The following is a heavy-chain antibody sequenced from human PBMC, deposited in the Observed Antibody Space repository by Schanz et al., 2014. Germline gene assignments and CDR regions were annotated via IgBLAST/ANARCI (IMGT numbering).Heavy chain of an antibody. V-gene: IGHV1-69*02. Sequence: QVQLEQSGAEVKKPGASVKVSCTASGGTFSSYTISWIRQAPGQGLEWMGRIIPVLAIADYAQKFQGRVTITADKSTSTASMELSSLTSEDTAVHYGARGRGFYDYWGQGTLVTVSS. CDR3: ARGRGFYDY. J-gene: IGHJ4*02. CDR2: IIPVLAIA. CDR1: GGTFSSYT. D-gene: IGHD3-10*01.